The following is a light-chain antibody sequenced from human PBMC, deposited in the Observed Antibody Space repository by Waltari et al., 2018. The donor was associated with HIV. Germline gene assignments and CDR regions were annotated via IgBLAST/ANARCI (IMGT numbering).Light chain of an antibody. V-gene: IGLV3-19*01. J-gene: IGLJ2*01. CDR2: GKN. CDR1: SLRSHS. CDR3: NSRDSSGNPV. Sequence: SSELTQDPAVSVALGQTVRIKCQGNSLRSHSASWYQQKPGQAPVLVIYGKNNRPSGIPDRFSGSSSGNTASLTITGAQAEDEADYYCNSRDSSGNPVFGGGTKLTVL.